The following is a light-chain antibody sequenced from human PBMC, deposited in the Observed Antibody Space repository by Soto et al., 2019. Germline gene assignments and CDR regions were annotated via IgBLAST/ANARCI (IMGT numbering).Light chain of an antibody. CDR3: QHYNSYSEA. V-gene: IGKV1-5*03. Sequence: DIQMTQSPSTLSGSVGDRVTLTFRANQTISSWLAWYQQKPGKAPKLLIYKASTLKSGVPSRFSGSGSGTEFTLTISSLQPDDFATYYCQHYNSYSEAFGQGTKVDIK. CDR1: QTISSW. J-gene: IGKJ1*01. CDR2: KAS.